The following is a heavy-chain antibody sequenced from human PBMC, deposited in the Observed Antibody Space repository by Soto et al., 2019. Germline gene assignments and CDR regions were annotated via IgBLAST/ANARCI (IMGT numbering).Heavy chain of an antibody. Sequence: QVLLVQSGAEVTRPGASLKVSCKASGYNFISHYIHWVRHAPGQGLEWMGFINPSGGSTTHAQNFQGRLSMTRDTSSSTVYMELSGLRSEDAAVYYCARDYLSSKSSLNYFDYWGQGTLVTVSS. V-gene: IGHV1-46*01. D-gene: IGHD2-2*01. CDR2: INPSGGST. CDR1: GYNFISHY. CDR3: ARDYLSSKSSLNYFDY. J-gene: IGHJ4*02.